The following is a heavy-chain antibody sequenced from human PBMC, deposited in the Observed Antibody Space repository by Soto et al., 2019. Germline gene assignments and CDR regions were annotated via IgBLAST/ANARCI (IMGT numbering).Heavy chain of an antibody. CDR3: AAGGGLPRYY. CDR2: SYHSGST. J-gene: IGHJ4*02. CDR1: GGSISSVGYS. V-gene: IGHV4-30-2*01. Sequence: QLQLQESGSGLVKPSQTLSLTCAVSGGSISSVGYSWSWIRQPPGKGLEWIGYSYHSGSTYYNPSLKSRVNISVDRSKKQFSLKLISVTAADTDVYYCAAGGGLPRYYWGQGTLVTVSS. D-gene: IGHD5-12*01.